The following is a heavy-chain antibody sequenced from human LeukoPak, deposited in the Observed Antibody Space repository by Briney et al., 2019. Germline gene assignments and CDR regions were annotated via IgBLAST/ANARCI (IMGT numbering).Heavy chain of an antibody. CDR1: ADSFTTYS. D-gene: IGHD6-19*01. Sequence: SETLSLTCTVSADSFTTYSWSWIRQPPGKGLEWMGYIYYRGSTNYNPSLMSGVPISLDTTKNQFPLKLRYVTAADPAVLYCGRHEGSGWYYFDYWGQGTRVTVSS. CDR3: GRHEGSGWYYFDY. V-gene: IGHV4-59*08. J-gene: IGHJ4*02. CDR2: IYYRGST.